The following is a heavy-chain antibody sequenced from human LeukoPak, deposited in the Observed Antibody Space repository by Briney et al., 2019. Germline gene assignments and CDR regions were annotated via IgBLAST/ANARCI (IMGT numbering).Heavy chain of an antibody. V-gene: IGHV3-23*01. CDR1: GFTFSSYA. CDR2: ISGSGGST. Sequence: GGSLRLSCAASGFTFSSYAMSWVRQAPGKGLEWASAISGSGGSTYYADSVKGRFTISRDNSKNTLYLQMNSLRAEDTAVYYCAKDPPHCSGGSCYFDYWGQGTLVTVSS. J-gene: IGHJ4*02. CDR3: AKDPPHCSGGSCYFDY. D-gene: IGHD2-15*01.